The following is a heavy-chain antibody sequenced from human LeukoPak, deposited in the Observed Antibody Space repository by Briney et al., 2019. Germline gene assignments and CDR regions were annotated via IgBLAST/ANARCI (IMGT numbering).Heavy chain of an antibody. Sequence: SETLSLTCAVYGGSFSGYYWSWIRQPPGKGLEWIGEINHSGSTNYNPSLKSRVTISVDTSKNQFSLKLSSVAAADTAVYYCARGKRGYSSSWYDYWGQGTLVTVSS. J-gene: IGHJ4*02. V-gene: IGHV4-34*01. CDR2: INHSGST. CDR3: ARGKRGYSSSWYDY. CDR1: GGSFSGYY. D-gene: IGHD6-13*01.